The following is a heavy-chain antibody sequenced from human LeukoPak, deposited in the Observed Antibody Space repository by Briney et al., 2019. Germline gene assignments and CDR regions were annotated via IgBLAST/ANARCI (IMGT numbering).Heavy chain of an antibody. CDR2: IYYSGST. CDR1: GGSISSGVYY. D-gene: IGHD2-2*01. V-gene: IGHV4-31*03. J-gene: IGHJ4*02. CDR3: ASGCSSTSCYSGGGY. Sequence: SETLSLTCTVSGGSISSGVYYWSWIRQHPGKGLEWIGYIYYSGSTYYNPSLKSRVTISVDTSKNQFSLKLSSVTAADTAVYYCASGCSSTSCYSGGGYWGQGTLVTVSS.